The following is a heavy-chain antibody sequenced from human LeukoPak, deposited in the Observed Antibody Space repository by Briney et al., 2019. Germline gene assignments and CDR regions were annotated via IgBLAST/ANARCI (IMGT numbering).Heavy chain of an antibody. CDR3: ARGYCSGGSCYSDP. CDR1: GFTFSSYA. J-gene: IGHJ5*02. D-gene: IGHD2-15*01. CDR2: ISGGGGST. Sequence: GGSLRLSCAASGFTFSSYAMSWVRQAPGKGLEWVSAISGGGGSTYYADSVKGRFTISRDNAKNSLYLQMNSLRAEDTAVYYCARGYCSGGSCYSDPWGQGTLVTVSS. V-gene: IGHV3-23*01.